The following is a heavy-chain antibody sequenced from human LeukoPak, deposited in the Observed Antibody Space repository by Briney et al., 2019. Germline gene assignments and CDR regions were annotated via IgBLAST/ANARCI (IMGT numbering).Heavy chain of an antibody. CDR2: ISDSGDYT. CDR3: AKDTSIGKYCTNGVCSPFDY. J-gene: IGHJ4*02. D-gene: IGHD2-8*01. Sequence: GGSLTLSCAGSGFTFSSYAMSWVRQAPEQGLEWVSVISDSGDYTSYADSVRGRFTISRDNSRNTLYLQMNSLRPEDTAVYYCAKDTSIGKYCTNGVCSPFDYWGQGTLVTVSS. CDR1: GFTFSSYA. V-gene: IGHV3-23*01.